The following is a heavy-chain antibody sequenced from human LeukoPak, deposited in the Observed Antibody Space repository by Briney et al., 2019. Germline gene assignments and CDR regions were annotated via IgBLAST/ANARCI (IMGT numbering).Heavy chain of an antibody. CDR1: GFTFSSYS. Sequence: GGSLRLSCAASGFTFSSYSMNWVRQAPGKGLEWVSSVTSASDTYYADSVKGRFTISRDNAGNSLYLQMNSLRAEDTAVYYCARAPGMGDSWGQGTLVTVSS. J-gene: IGHJ4*02. CDR2: VTSASDT. D-gene: IGHD5-18*01. CDR3: ARAPGMGDS. V-gene: IGHV3-21*06.